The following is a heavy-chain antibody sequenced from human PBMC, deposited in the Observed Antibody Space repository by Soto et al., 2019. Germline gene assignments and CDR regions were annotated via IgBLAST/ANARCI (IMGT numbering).Heavy chain of an antibody. Sequence: PSETLSLTCTVSGGSISSYYWSWIRQPPGKGLEWIGYIYYSGSTNYNPSLKSRVTISVDTSKNQFSLKLSSVTAADTAVYYCARSNKFYGSGKGPYIWGQGTTVTVSS. V-gene: IGHV4-59*08. CDR3: ARSNKFYGSGKGPYI. CDR2: IYYSGST. CDR1: GGSISSYY. D-gene: IGHD3-10*01. J-gene: IGHJ3*02.